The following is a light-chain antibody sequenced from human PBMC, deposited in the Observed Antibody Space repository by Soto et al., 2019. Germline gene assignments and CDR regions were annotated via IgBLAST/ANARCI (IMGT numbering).Light chain of an antibody. CDR1: KSVSSN. Sequence: DIVMTQSSATPPVSPGERATLSCRASKSVSSNLAWYQQKPGQAPRFLIYGASTRATGSPARFSGSGSGTDFTLTISRLEAEDFAVYYCQQFASSPRTFGGGTKVDIK. V-gene: IGKV3-15*01. J-gene: IGKJ4*01. CDR3: QQFASSPRT. CDR2: GAS.